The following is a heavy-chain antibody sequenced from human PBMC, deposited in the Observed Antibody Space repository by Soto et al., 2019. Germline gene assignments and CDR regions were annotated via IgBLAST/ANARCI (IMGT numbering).Heavy chain of an antibody. D-gene: IGHD6-19*01. J-gene: IGHJ4*02. V-gene: IGHV3-30-3*01. CDR1: GFTFSSYT. CDR3: GGGAGIAVAGTSFDY. CDR2: ISYDGSNK. Sequence: QVQLVESGGGVVQPGRSLRLSCAASGFTFSSYTMHWVRQAPGKGLEWVALISYDGSNKYYADSVKGRFTISRDNSKNTLYLQMNSLMAEDTAVYYCGGGAGIAVAGTSFDYWGQGTLVTVSS.